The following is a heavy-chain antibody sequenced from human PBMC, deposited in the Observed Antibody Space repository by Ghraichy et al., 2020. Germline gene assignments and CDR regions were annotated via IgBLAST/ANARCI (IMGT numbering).Heavy chain of an antibody. Sequence: SETLSLTCAVYGGSFSGYYWSWIRQPPGKGLEWIGEINHSGSTNYNPSLKSRVTISVDTSKNQFSLKLSSVTAADTAVYYCAGTWSGRFLWYFDYWGQGTLVTVSS. J-gene: IGHJ4*02. CDR2: INHSGST. CDR3: AGTWSGRFLWYFDY. D-gene: IGHD3-3*01. CDR1: GGSFSGYY. V-gene: IGHV4-34*01.